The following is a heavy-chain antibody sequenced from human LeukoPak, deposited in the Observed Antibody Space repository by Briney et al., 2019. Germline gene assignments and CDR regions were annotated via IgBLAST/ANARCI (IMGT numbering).Heavy chain of an antibody. CDR1: GLTFSNYA. D-gene: IGHD1-26*01. J-gene: IGHJ4*02. CDR2: ISTNGDRT. V-gene: IGHV3-23*01. CDR3: ARELGSTWDFDY. Sequence: GGSLRLPCAASGLTFSNYAMTWVRQAPGKGLEWVSAISTNGDRTYYADSVKGRFTVSRDNFKNTLYLQMNSLRDEDTAVYYCARELGSTWDFDYWGQGTLVTVSS.